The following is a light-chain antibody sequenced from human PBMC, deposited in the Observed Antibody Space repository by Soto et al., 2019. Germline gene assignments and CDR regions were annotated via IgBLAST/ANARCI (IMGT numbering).Light chain of an antibody. CDR2: GAS. CDR3: QQYNNWPPYT. CDR1: QTVRNN. Sequence: ETVLTQSPGTLSLSPGERATLSCRASQTVRNNYLAWYQQKPGQAPRLLIYGASTRAAGVPVRFSGSGSGTQFTLTISSLQAEDVAVYYCQQYNNWPPYTFGQGTKVDIK. V-gene: IGKV3-15*01. J-gene: IGKJ2*01.